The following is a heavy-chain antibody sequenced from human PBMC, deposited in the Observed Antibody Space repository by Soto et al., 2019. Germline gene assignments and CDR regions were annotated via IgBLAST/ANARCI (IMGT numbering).Heavy chain of an antibody. D-gene: IGHD3-10*01. J-gene: IGHJ4*02. CDR2: IYSSGDT. Sequence: SGTLSLTCTVPCGSIISSSYYWVWIRQPPGKGLEWIGTIYSSGDTHYNPSLLSRVTISVDTSKNQFSLKLSSVTAADTAVYYCAREPGVWGQGTLVTVS. CDR3: AREPGV. CDR1: CGSIISSSYY. V-gene: IGHV4-39*07.